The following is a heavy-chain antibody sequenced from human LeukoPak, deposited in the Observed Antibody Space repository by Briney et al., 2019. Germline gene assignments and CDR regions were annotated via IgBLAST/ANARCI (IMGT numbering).Heavy chain of an antibody. D-gene: IGHD5-24*01. V-gene: IGHV4-39*01. J-gene: IGHJ6*03. CDR1: GDSISSSRYY. Sequence: PSETLSLTCTVSGDSISSSRYYWVRIRQPPGKGLEWIGSVYYSGTIYSNPSLKIPVTTSVDTSNNQFSLKLHSVTAADTAVYYCARGWRDGYTVRYHVDVWGKGTTVTVSS. CDR2: VYYSGTI. CDR3: ARGWRDGYTVRYHVDV.